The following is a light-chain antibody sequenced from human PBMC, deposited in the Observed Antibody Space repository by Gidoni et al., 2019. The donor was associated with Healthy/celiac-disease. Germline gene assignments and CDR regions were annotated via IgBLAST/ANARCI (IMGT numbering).Light chain of an antibody. Sequence: DIQMTPSPSSLSASVGDRVTITCRASKSISSYLNWYQQKPGKAPKLLIYATSSLQSGIPSRFSGSGSGTDFTLTISSLQPEDFATYYCHQSYSTPHTFGQGTKVEIK. CDR3: HQSYSTPHT. CDR2: ATS. CDR1: KSISSY. J-gene: IGKJ1*01. V-gene: IGKV1-39*01.